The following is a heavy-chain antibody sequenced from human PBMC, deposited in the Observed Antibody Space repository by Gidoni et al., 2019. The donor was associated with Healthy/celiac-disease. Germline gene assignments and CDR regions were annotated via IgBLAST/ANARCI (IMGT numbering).Heavy chain of an antibody. V-gene: IGHV3-30-3*01. CDR3: ARDGEQQLGFDY. CDR1: GFTFSSYA. D-gene: IGHD6-13*01. CDR2: ISYDGSNK. J-gene: IGHJ4*02. Sequence: QVQLVESGGGVVQPGRSLRLSCAASGFTFSSYAMHWVRQAPGKGLEWVAVISYDGSNKYYADSVKGRFTISRDKSKNTLYLQMNSLRAEDTAVYYCARDGEQQLGFDYWGQGTLVTVSS.